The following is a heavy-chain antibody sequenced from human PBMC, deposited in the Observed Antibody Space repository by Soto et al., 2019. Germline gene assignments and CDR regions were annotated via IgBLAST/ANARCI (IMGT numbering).Heavy chain of an antibody. CDR1: GGSISSGDYY. Sequence: SETLSLTCSVSGGSISSGDYYWNWIRQPPGKGLEWIGHIYYSGSTYYNSSLKSRVTISLDTSKNQFSLKLRSVTAADTAVYYCARRYGSAFDIWGQGTMVTVSS. CDR2: IYYSGST. V-gene: IGHV4-30-4*02. CDR3: ARRYGSAFDI. D-gene: IGHD4-17*01. J-gene: IGHJ3*02.